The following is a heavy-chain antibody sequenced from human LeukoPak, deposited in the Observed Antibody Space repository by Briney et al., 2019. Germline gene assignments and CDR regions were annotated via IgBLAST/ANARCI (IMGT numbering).Heavy chain of an antibody. V-gene: IGHV3-21*04. CDR1: GFTFRSDT. CDR2: ISSIIGYI. J-gene: IGHJ4*02. Sequence: GASLRLSCEASGFTFRSDTRTWVRQAPGKGLECFSSISSIIGYIYYADSVKGRFTISRDNAKRSLSLQMNSLRDEDTAVSYCAKPLTGAGSWPPFDSWGQGTLVTVSS. CDR3: AKPLTGAGSWPPFDS. D-gene: IGHD2-15*01.